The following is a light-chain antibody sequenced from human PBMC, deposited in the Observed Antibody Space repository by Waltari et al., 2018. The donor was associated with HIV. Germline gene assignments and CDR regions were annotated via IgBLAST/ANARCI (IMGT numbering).Light chain of an antibody. CDR3: QVWDGPSDVVV. V-gene: IGLV3-21*02. CDR2: DDR. Sequence: SYELTQPPSVSAASGRTATISCGGYNIRRKSVFWYQQKPGQAPLLVGYDDRDRPSGVPEHFSGSNSGGTATLTISRVEAGDEADYYGQVWDGPSDVVVFGGGTKLTVL. CDR1: NIRRKS. J-gene: IGLJ2*01.